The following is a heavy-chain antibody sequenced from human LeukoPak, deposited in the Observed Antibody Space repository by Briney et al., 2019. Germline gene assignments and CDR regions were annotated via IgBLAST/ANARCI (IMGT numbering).Heavy chain of an antibody. J-gene: IGHJ6*03. CDR2: IKQDGSEK. Sequence: GGSLRLSCAASGFTFNNYWMSWVRQAPGKGREGVVNIKQDGSEKYYVDSVKGRFTISRDNAKNSLYLPMNSLRAEDTAVYYCARVSSKATVRGLITKKNYFYYYMDVWGKGTTVTISS. CDR3: ARVSSKATVRGLITKKNYFYYYMDV. V-gene: IGHV3-7*01. CDR1: GFTFNNYW. D-gene: IGHD3-10*01.